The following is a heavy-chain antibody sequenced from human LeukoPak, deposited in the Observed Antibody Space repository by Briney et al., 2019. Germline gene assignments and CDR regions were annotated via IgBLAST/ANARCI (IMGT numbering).Heavy chain of an antibody. V-gene: IGHV4-59*01. D-gene: IGHD3-22*01. CDR2: IYYSGST. J-gene: IGHJ4*02. Sequence: SETLSLTCTVSGGSISSYYWRWIRQPPGKGLEWVGDIYYSGSTNYNPSLKSRVTTSVDKSKNQFSLKQSSVTTADTAVYYCSRGRMPDYYDSSGYQMRFDYWGQGTLVTVSS. CDR1: GGSISSYY. CDR3: SRGRMPDYYDSSGYQMRFDY.